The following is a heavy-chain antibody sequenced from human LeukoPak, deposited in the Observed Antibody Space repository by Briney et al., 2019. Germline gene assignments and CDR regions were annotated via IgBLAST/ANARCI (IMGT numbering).Heavy chain of an antibody. V-gene: IGHV1-2*02. Sequence: GASVKVSCKASGYTFTGYYMHWVRQAPGQGLEWMGWINPNSGGTNYAQKFQGRVTLTRDTSISTAYMELSKLRSDDTAVYYCARADIVATKDYWGQGTLVTVSS. CDR2: INPNSGGT. J-gene: IGHJ4*02. D-gene: IGHD2-21*01. CDR3: ARADIVATKDY. CDR1: GYTFTGYY.